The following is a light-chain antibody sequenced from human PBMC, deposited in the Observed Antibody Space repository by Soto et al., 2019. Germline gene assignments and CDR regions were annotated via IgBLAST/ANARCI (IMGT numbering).Light chain of an antibody. CDR1: QSLLYSNGYNY. CDR3: MQALEMRT. V-gene: IGKV2-28*01. CDR2: LGS. J-gene: IGKJ2*02. Sequence: DIVMTQSPLSLPVTPGEPASISCRSSQSLLYSNGYNYLDWYLQKPWQSPQLLIYLGSNRASGVPDRFSGSGSGTDFTLKISRVEAEDVGVYYCMQALEMRTFGQGTKLEIK.